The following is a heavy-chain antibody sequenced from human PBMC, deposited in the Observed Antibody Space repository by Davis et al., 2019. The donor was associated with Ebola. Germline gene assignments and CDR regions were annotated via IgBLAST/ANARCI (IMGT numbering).Heavy chain of an antibody. J-gene: IGHJ4*02. CDR2: ISFDGSKE. D-gene: IGHD3-16*02. V-gene: IGHV3-30*03. Sequence: GESLKISCAASESTFSLYGMHWVRQAPGKGLEWVAVISFDGSKEYYADSVKGRFIISRDESKNTVYLQMNSLRTEDAAVYFCASHDYIWGSYRGFDYWGQGTLVTVSS. CDR3: ASHDYIWGSYRGFDY. CDR1: ESTFSLYG.